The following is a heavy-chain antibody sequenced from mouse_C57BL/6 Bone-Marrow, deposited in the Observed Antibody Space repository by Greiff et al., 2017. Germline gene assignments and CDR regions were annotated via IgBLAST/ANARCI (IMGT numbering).Heavy chain of an antibody. CDR3: ARWWLLAWFAY. V-gene: IGHV1-64*01. CDR2: IHPNSGST. Sequence: VQPQQPGAELVKPGASVKLSCKASGYTFTSYWMHWVKQRPGQGLEWIGMIHPNSGSTNYNEKFKSKATLTVDKSSSTAYMQLSSLTSEDSAVYYCARWWLLAWFAYWGQGTLVTVSA. J-gene: IGHJ3*01. D-gene: IGHD2-3*01. CDR1: GYTFTSYW.